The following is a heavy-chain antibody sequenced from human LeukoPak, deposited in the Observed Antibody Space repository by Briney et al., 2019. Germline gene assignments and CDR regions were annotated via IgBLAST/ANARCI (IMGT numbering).Heavy chain of an antibody. J-gene: IGHJ6*03. CDR2: IGGRGGSA. CDR1: GFTFSSYG. V-gene: IGHV3-23*01. Sequence: PGGSLRLSCAASGFTFSSYGMSWVRQAPGKGLEWVSSIGGRGGSAYYADSVKGRFTISRDNSKNTLYLQMNSLRAEDTAVYYCARDSSGWPQGYYYYMDVWGKGTTVTVSS. D-gene: IGHD6-19*01. CDR3: ARDSSGWPQGYYYYMDV.